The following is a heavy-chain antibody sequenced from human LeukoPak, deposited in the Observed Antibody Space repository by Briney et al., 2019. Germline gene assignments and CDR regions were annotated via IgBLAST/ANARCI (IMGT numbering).Heavy chain of an antibody. V-gene: IGHV3-74*01. D-gene: IGHD3-10*01. CDR2: IDSSGSST. CDR3: ARDTGT. J-gene: IGHJ5*02. Sequence: SLRLSCAASGVTSRSDWIDSGSQAPGKGLGGVSRIDSSGSSTIYADSVKGRFTISRDNATNMLYLQMNSLRVEDTAVYYCARDTGTWGQGALVTVSS. CDR1: GVTSRSDW.